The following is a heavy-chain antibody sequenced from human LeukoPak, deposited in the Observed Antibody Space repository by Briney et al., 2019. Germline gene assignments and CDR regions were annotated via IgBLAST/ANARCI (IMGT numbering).Heavy chain of an antibody. J-gene: IGHJ4*02. CDR3: AKGTLGYCSSTSCYADY. CDR2: ISGSGGST. D-gene: IGHD2-2*01. CDR1: GFTFSSYA. Sequence: GGSLRLSCAASGFTFSSYAMSWVRQAPGKGLEWVSAISGSGGSTYYADSVKGRFTISRDNSKNTLYLQMNSLRAEDTAVYYCAKGTLGYCSSTSCYADYWGQGTLVTVSS. V-gene: IGHV3-23*01.